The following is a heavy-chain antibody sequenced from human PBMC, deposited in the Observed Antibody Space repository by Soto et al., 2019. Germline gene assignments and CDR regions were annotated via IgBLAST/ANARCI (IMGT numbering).Heavy chain of an antibody. Sequence: GSLRLSCAASGFTFSVYTMNWVRQAPGKGLEWVSFISTTSSYIYYADSVKGRFTISRDNAKNSLFLQMNSLRAEDTAVYYCVRSTDMDVWGQGTTVTVSS. CDR3: VRSTDMDV. CDR2: ISTTSSYI. CDR1: GFTFSVYT. J-gene: IGHJ6*02. D-gene: IGHD4-17*01. V-gene: IGHV3-21*01.